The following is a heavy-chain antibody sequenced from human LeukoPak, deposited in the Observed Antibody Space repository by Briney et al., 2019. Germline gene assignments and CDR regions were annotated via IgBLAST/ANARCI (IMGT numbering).Heavy chain of an antibody. D-gene: IGHD3-10*01. Sequence: PGGSLRLSCAASGFTFSSYSMNWVRQAPGKGLEWVSSISSSSSYIYYADSVKGRFTISRDNAKNSLYLQMNSLRAGATAVYYCARDRSGLLWFGELNYFDYWGQGTLVTVSS. V-gene: IGHV3-21*01. J-gene: IGHJ4*02. CDR3: ARDRSGLLWFGELNYFDY. CDR2: ISSSSSYI. CDR1: GFTFSSYS.